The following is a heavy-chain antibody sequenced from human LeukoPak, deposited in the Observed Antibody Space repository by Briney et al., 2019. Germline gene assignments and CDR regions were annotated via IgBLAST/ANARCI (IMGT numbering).Heavy chain of an antibody. CDR1: GGSFSGYY. Sequence: TSSETLSLTCAVYGGSFSGYYWSWIRQPPGKGLEWIGEINHSGSTNYNPSLKSRVTISVDTSKNQFSLKLSSVTAADTAVYYCARDSRYDSSGHAPWGQGSLVTVSS. J-gene: IGHJ5*02. V-gene: IGHV4-34*01. CDR3: ARDSRYDSSGHAP. CDR2: INHSGST. D-gene: IGHD3-22*01.